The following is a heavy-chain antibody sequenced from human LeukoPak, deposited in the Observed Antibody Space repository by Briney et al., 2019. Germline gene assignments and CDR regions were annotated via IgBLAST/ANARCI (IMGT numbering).Heavy chain of an antibody. D-gene: IGHD6-13*01. CDR1: GYTFTSYD. Sequence: ASVKVSCKASGYTFTSYDISWVRQAPGQGLEWMGWISAYNGNTNYAQKLQGRVTMTTDTSTGTAYMELRSLRSDDTAVYYCARDQAAGTGFFGFDYWGQGTLVTVSS. CDR3: ARDQAAGTGFFGFDY. CDR2: ISAYNGNT. J-gene: IGHJ4*02. V-gene: IGHV1-18*01.